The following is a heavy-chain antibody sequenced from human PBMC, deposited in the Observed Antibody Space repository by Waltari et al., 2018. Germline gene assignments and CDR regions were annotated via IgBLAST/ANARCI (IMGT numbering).Heavy chain of an antibody. CDR2: IHDSRDT. CDR1: GASLTTYY. D-gene: IGHD2-21*01. V-gene: IGHV4-59*01. Sequence: QVQLQESDPGLVKPSETLSLRCTVSGASLTTYYWSWIRRPPGKGREYIGYIHDSRDTNYSPSLRSRVSMSLDTAKNQFSLKISSVTAADSAVYYCARVHGSESPLAWGTDVWGQGTAVTVSS. J-gene: IGHJ6*02. CDR3: ARVHGSESPLAWGTDV.